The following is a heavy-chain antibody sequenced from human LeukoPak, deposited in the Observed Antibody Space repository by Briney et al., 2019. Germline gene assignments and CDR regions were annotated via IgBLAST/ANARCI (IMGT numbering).Heavy chain of an antibody. Sequence: SETLSLTCTVSGYSISSGYYWGWIRQPPGKGLEWIGSIYHSGSTYYNPSLKSRVTISVDTSKNQFSLRLGSVTAADTAVYYCARGREYSSSSGIFYYYYYYMDVWGKGTTVTVSS. D-gene: IGHD6-6*01. CDR3: ARGREYSSSSGIFYYYYYYMDV. CDR2: IYHSGST. CDR1: GYSISSGYY. J-gene: IGHJ6*03. V-gene: IGHV4-38-2*02.